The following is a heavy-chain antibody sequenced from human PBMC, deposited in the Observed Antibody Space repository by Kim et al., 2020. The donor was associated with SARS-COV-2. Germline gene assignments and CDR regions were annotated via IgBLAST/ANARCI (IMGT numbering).Heavy chain of an antibody. J-gene: IGHJ4*01. CDR2: ISYDGSNK. CDR3: AHNGYYYDSSGYYDVDY. Sequence: GGSLRLSCAASGFTFSSYGMHWVRQAPGKGLEWVAVISYDGSNKYYADSVKGRFTISRDNSKNTLYLQMNSLRAEDTAVYYCAHNGYYYDSSGYYDVDY. V-gene: IGHV3-33*05. D-gene: IGHD3-22*01. CDR1: GFTFSSYG.